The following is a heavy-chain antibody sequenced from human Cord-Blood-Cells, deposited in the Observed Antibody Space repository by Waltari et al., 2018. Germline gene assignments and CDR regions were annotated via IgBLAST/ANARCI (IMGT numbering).Heavy chain of an antibody. V-gene: IGHV4-34*01. D-gene: IGHD3-10*01. CDR2: INHSGIT. Sequence: QVQLQQWGAGLLKPSETLSLTCAVYGGSFSGYYWSWIRQPPGKGLEWIGEINHSGITNYNPSLKSRVTISVDTSKNQFSLKLSSVTAADTAVYYCARGLQLLWFGEFDYWGQGTLVTVSS. J-gene: IGHJ4*02. CDR3: ARGLQLLWFGEFDY. CDR1: GGSFSGYY.